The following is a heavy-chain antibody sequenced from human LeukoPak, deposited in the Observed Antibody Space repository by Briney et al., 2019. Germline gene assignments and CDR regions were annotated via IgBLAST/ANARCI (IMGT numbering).Heavy chain of an antibody. V-gene: IGHV3-21*01. D-gene: IGHD6-25*01. J-gene: IGHJ3*02. CDR3: ARDGSAVNAFDI. Sequence: GGSLRLSCAASGFTFSSYSMNWVRQAPGKGLEWVSSISSSSSYIYYADSVKGRFTISRDNAKNSLYLQMNSPRAEDTAVYYCARDGSAVNAFDIWGQGTMVTVSS. CDR1: GFTFSSYS. CDR2: ISSSSSYI.